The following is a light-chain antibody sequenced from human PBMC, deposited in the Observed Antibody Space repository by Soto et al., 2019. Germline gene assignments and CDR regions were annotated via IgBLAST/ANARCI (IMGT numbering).Light chain of an antibody. CDR2: EVN. V-gene: IGLV2-8*01. Sequence: QSALTQPPSASGSPGQSVAISCTGTSSDVGGYNYVSWYQQHPGKAPKLMIYEVNKRPSGVPDRFSGSKSGNTASLTVSGLQAEDEADYHCSSYAGTYSLVFGGGTKVTVL. CDR1: SSDVGGYNY. CDR3: SSYAGTYSLV. J-gene: IGLJ2*01.